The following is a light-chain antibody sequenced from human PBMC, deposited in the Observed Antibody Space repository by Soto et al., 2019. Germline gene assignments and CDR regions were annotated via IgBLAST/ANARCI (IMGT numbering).Light chain of an antibody. J-gene: IGKJ2*01. CDR1: QSISSS. CDR3: QQYNNGPTYT. V-gene: IGKV3-15*01. Sequence: EIEMTQSPATLSVSPGERATLSCRASQSISSSLAWYQQKPGQAPRLLIYGASTRATGIPARFSGSGSGTEFTLTISSLQSEDFAVYYCQQYNNGPTYTFGQGTKLEIK. CDR2: GAS.